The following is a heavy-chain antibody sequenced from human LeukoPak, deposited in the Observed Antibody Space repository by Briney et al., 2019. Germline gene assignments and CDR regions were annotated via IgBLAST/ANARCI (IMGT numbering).Heavy chain of an antibody. V-gene: IGHV1-69*05. Sequence: SVKVSCKASGGSFSSYGISWVRQAPGQGLEWMGGIIPMLGRSNYAQKFQGRVTISTDESTSTAYMEMSSLGSEDTAVYYCAREDHTANNWFDPWGQGTLVTVSS. D-gene: IGHD5-18*01. CDR3: AREDHTANNWFDP. CDR1: GGSFSSYG. J-gene: IGHJ5*02. CDR2: IIPMLGRS.